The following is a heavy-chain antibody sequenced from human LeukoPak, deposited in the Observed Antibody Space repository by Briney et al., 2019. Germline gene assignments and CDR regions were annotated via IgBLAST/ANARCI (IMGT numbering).Heavy chain of an antibody. V-gene: IGHV4-59*01. Sequence: PSETLSLTCTASGGSISSYYWSWSRQPPGKGLEWIGYIYYSGSTNYSPSLKSRVTISVDTSKNQFSLKLSSVTAADTAVYYCARDRQYYKYYYDSSGYYYPLDYWGQGTLVTVSS. CDR1: GGSISSYY. CDR3: ARDRQYYKYYYDSSGYYYPLDY. CDR2: IYYSGST. J-gene: IGHJ4*02. D-gene: IGHD3-22*01.